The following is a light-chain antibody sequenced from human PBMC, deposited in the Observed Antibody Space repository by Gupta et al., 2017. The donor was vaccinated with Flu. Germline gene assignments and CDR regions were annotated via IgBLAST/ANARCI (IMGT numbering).Light chain of an antibody. J-gene: IGLJ2*01. CDR1: NIGSKS. CDR3: QVCDSSSDHVV. V-gene: IGLV3-21*02. CDR2: GDS. Sequence: SYVLTQPPSVSVAPGQTARITCGGNNIGSKSVHWYQQKPGQAPVVVVYGDSVRPSGIPERFSGSNSGNTATLTTSRVEAGDEADYYCQVCDSSSDHVVFGGGTKLTVL.